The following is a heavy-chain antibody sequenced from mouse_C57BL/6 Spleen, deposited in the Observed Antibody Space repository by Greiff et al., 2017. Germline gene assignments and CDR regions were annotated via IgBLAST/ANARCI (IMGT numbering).Heavy chain of an antibody. CDR3: ARGASRYYGSSYGYFDV. Sequence: QVQLQQPGAELVKPGASVKLSCKASGYTFTSYWMHWVRQRPGQGLEWIGMIHPNSGSTNYNEKFKSKATLTVDKSSSTAYMQRSSLTSEDSAVYYCARGASRYYGSSYGYFDVWGTGTTVTVSS. V-gene: IGHV1-64*01. CDR1: GYTFTSYW. D-gene: IGHD1-1*01. J-gene: IGHJ1*03. CDR2: IHPNSGST.